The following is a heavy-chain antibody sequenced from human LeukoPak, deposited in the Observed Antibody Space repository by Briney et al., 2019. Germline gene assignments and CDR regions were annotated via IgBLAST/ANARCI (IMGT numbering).Heavy chain of an antibody. V-gene: IGHV3-33*08. J-gene: IGHJ6*02. CDR3: AREWGYYGMDV. CDR2: IWYDGSNK. D-gene: IGHD3-16*01. CDR1: GFTFNNYG. Sequence: GGSLRLSCAASGFTFNNYGMHWVRQAPGKGLEWVAVIWYDGSNKYYADSVKGRFTISRDNSKNTLYLQMNSLRAEDTAVYYCAREWGYYGMDVWGQGTTVTVSS.